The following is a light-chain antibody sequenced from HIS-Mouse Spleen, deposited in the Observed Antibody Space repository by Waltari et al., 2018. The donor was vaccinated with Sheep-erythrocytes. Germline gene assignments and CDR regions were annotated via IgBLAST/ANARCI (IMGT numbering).Light chain of an antibody. J-gene: IGKJ2*01. CDR2: DAS. CDR1: QSVSSY. CDR3: QQRSNWYT. Sequence: EIVLTQSPATLSLSPGERATLSCRASQSVSSYLAWYQQKPGQAPRVLIYDASNRATGTPTRFSGSGSGTDFTLTISSLEPEDFAVYYCQQRSNWYTFGQGTKLEIK. V-gene: IGKV3-11*01.